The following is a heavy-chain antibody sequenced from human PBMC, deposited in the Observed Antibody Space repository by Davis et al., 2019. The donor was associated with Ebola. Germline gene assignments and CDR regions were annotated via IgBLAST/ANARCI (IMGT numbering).Heavy chain of an antibody. D-gene: IGHD3-22*01. Sequence: GESLKISCAASGFTFSSYAMSWVRQAPGKGLEWVSAISGSGGSTYYADSVKGRFTISRDNSKNTLYLQMNSLKTEDTAVYYCTTRAPTYYYDSSGSHYYYYGMDVWGQGTTVTVSS. CDR2: ISGSGGST. J-gene: IGHJ6*02. CDR1: GFTFSSYA. V-gene: IGHV3-23*01. CDR3: TTRAPTYYYDSSGSHYYYYGMDV.